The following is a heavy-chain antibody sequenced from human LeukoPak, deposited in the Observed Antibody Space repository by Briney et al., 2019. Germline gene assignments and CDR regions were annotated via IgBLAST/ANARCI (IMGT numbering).Heavy chain of an antibody. CDR2: IWYDGSNK. Sequence: GGSLRLSCAASGFTFSSYGMHWVRQAPGKGLEWVAVIWYDGSNKYYADSVKGRFTISRDNSKNTLYLQMNSLRAEDTAVYYCAKDFGSGWYSQYYIDYWGQGTLVTVSS. CDR1: GFTFSSYG. CDR3: AKDFGSGWYSQYYIDY. J-gene: IGHJ4*02. V-gene: IGHV3-33*06. D-gene: IGHD6-19*01.